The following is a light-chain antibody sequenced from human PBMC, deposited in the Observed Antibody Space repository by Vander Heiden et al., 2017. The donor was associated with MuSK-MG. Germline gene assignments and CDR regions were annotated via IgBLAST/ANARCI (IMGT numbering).Light chain of an antibody. V-gene: IGKV1-39*01. J-gene: IGKJ2*01. CDR2: DAS. Sequence: DIQLTQSPSSLSPSVGATLTITCRPSHSSSRYLHSYKEKQGIARKLLIYDASRWQTGGLPMFSGTGGATAVSITIISRLPDDFGAYYCQQRNSNRRGYTFGQGTKVEIK. CDR1: HSSSRY. CDR3: QQRNSNRRGYT.